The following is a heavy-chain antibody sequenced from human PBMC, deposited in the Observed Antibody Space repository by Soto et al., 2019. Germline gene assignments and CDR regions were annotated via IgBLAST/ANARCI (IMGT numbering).Heavy chain of an antibody. Sequence: QEQLVQSGAEVKKPGASVKISCKASGYTFNTYDINWVRQATGQGLEWMGWMNPESGSTGFAQSFQGRMTLTGNTSINTVYMEVSSLTNEDTAVYFCARSGAAGYYSTHYYGMDVWGPGTTVTVSS. CDR1: GYTFNTYD. V-gene: IGHV1-8*01. J-gene: IGHJ6*02. D-gene: IGHD3-9*01. CDR2: MNPESGST. CDR3: ARSGAAGYYSTHYYGMDV.